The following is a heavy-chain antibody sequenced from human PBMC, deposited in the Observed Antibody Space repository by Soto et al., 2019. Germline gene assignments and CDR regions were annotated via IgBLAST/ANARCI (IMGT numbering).Heavy chain of an antibody. CDR2: IYSSGST. J-gene: IGHJ5*02. V-gene: IGHV4-31*03. CDR3: ASTIRDIVVVGNWFDP. Sequence: QVQLQESGPGLVKPSQTLSLTCTVSGASISSGGYYWSWIRQHPGKGLEWIGYIYSSGSTYYNPSLKSRVNISVDTSKNQFSLKLSSVTAADTAVYYCASTIRDIVVVGNWFDPWGQGTLVTVSS. CDR1: GASISSGGYY. D-gene: IGHD2-15*01.